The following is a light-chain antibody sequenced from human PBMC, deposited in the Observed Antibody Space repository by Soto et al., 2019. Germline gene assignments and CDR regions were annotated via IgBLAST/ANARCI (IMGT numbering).Light chain of an antibody. CDR2: EVN. CDR3: SSYAGGNNVV. J-gene: IGLJ2*01. Sequence: QSALTQPPSASGSPGQSVTFSCTGTSSDVGGYNYVSWYQHHPGKAPKLMIYEVNTRPSGVPDRFSGSKSGNTASLTVSGLQAEGEADYYCSSYAGGNNVVFGGGTKLTVL. CDR1: SSDVGGYNY. V-gene: IGLV2-8*01.